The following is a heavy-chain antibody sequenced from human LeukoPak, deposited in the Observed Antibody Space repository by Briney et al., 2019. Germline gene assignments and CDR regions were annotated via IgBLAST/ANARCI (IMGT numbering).Heavy chain of an antibody. V-gene: IGHV3-48*03. CDR2: ISSSGSNI. CDR1: GFTFSSYE. D-gene: IGHD3-16*01. J-gene: IGHJ6*03. CDR3: ARDRNWGSHYYYYMDV. Sequence: GGSLRLSCAASGFTFSSYEMNWVRQAPGKGLEWVSYISSSGSNIYYADSVKGRFTISRDNAKNSLYLQMNSLRAEDTAIYYCARDRNWGSHYYYYMDVWGKGTTVTISS.